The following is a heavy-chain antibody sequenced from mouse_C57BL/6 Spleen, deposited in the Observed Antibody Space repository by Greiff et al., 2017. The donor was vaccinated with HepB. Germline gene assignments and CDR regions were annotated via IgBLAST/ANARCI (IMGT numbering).Heavy chain of an antibody. D-gene: IGHD2-10*01. CDR2: IDPSDSYT. V-gene: IGHV1-69*01. Sequence: QVQLKQPGAELVMPGASVKLSCKASGYTFTSYWMHWVKQRPGQGLEWIGEIDPSDSYTNYNQKFKGKSTLTVDKSSSTAYMQLSSLTSEDSAVYYCANAYHYAMDYWGQGTSVTVSS. CDR3: ANAYHYAMDY. J-gene: IGHJ4*01. CDR1: GYTFTSYW.